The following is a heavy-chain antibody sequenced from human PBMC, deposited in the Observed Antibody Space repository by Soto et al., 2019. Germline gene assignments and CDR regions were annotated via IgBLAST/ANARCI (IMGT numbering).Heavy chain of an antibody. D-gene: IGHD2-15*01. CDR1: GFTFTNYP. CDR2: ISSDGSVK. J-gene: IGHJ6*02. CDR3: ARDPLGHCTGGTCSSNCYAMDV. Sequence: SLRLTCAPSGFTFTNYPMHWVRQAPDKGLERVTFISSDGSVKYYADSVKGRFTISRDNSKNTLYLQMNSLRPEDTAVYFCARDPLGHCTGGTCSSNCYAMDVWGQGTTVTVSS. V-gene: IGHV3-30*01.